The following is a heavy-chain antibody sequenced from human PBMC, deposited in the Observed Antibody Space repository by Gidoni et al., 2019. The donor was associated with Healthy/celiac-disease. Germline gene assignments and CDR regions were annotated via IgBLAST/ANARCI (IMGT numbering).Heavy chain of an antibody. D-gene: IGHD1-26*01. V-gene: IGHV4-31*03. Sequence: QVQLQASGLGLVKPSQTVSLTCTVSGGSISSGGYYWSWIRQHPGKGLEWIGYTYYSGSTYYSPSLKSRVTMSVGSSKNQFSLKLSSGTAADTAVYYCAREIVSGSQYFDYWGQGTLVTVSS. CDR3: AREIVSGSQYFDY. CDR2: TYYSGST. J-gene: IGHJ4*02. CDR1: GGSISSGGYY.